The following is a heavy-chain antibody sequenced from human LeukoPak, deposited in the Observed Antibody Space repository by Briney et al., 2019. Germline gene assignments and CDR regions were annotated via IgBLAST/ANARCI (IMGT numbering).Heavy chain of an antibody. D-gene: IGHD2-2*01. V-gene: IGHV4-39*01. CDR1: GGSISGSTYY. J-gene: IGHJ4*02. CDR2: IHYSGST. CDR3: ARQRGYCIRSSCPTGDY. Sequence: SETLSLTCTVSGGSISGSTYYWGWLRQPPGEGLEWIGSIHYSGSTYYTPSLKSRVTISVDKSKNQFSLRLTSVTAADTAVYYCARQRGYCIRSSCPTGDYWGQGTLVTVSS.